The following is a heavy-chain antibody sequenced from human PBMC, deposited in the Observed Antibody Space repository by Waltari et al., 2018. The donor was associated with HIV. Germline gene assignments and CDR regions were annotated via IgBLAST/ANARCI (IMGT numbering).Heavy chain of an antibody. D-gene: IGHD6-13*01. CDR2: IHYSGST. V-gene: IGHV4-59*01. CDR1: GDSISPSC. J-gene: IGHJ5*02. CDR3: ARGGLIAAAGGGERRLDP. Sequence: QVQLHESGPGLVKPSETLSLTCAVSGDSISPSCWSCIRQTPGRGLECTGYIHYSGSTNDNPSLRKRVTIALDTSKNQFSLKMTPVTVADTALNYCARGGLIAAAGGGERRLDPWGQGTLVTVSS.